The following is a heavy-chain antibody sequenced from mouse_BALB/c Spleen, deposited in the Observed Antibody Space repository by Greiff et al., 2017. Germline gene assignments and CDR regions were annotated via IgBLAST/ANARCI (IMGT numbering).Heavy chain of an antibody. CDR2: ISSGSSTI. V-gene: IGHV5-17*02. CDR3: ARSGVYYDGSSYGFAY. D-gene: IGHD1-1*01. J-gene: IGHJ3*01. CDR1: GFTFSSFG. Sequence: EVMLVESGGGLVQPGGSRKLSCAASGFTFSSFGMHWVRQAPEKGLEWVAYISSGSSTIYYADTVKGRFTISRDNPKNTLFLQMTSLRSEDTAMYYCARSGVYYDGSSYGFAYWGQGTLVTVSA.